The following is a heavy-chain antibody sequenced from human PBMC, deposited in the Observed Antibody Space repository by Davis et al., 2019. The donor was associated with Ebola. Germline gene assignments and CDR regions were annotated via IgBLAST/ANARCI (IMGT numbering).Heavy chain of an antibody. CDR3: ARDGRYYYCSGRPSYSSYYGLDV. Sequence: GESLKISCAASGFTFSSYWMHWVRQAPGKGLVWVSRINSDGSSTSYADSVKGRFTISRDNAKNTLYLQMNSLRAEDTAVYYCARDGRYYYCSGRPSYSSYYGLDVSGHGPTVPVSS. CDR2: INSDGSST. V-gene: IGHV3-74*01. D-gene: IGHD3-10*01. CDR1: GFTFSSYW. J-gene: IGHJ6*02.